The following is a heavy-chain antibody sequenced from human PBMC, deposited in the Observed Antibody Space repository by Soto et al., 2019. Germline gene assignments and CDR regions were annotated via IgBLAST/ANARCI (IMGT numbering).Heavy chain of an antibody. CDR2: ISYDGINK. CDR3: AKAGTGFGAFDI. J-gene: IGHJ3*02. Sequence: PGGSLRLSCAASGFTFSSYGMHWVRQAPGKGLEWVAVISYDGINKYYADSVKGRFTISRDNSKNTLYLQMNSLRAEDTAVYYCAKAGTGFGAFDIWGQGTMVTVSS. D-gene: IGHD1-1*01. V-gene: IGHV3-30*18. CDR1: GFTFSSYG.